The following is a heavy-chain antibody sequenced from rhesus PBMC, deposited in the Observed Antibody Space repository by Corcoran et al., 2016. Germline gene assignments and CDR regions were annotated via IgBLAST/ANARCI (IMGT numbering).Heavy chain of an antibody. V-gene: IGHV2-174*01. CDR3: ARSGADSYYFDY. CDR2: IYWDDDK. CDR1: GFSISTSGMG. D-gene: IGHD2-33*01. J-gene: IGHJ4*01. Sequence: QVTLKESGPALVKPTQTLTLTCTFSGFSISTSGMGVGWIRQPPGKALEWLALIYWDDDKYCSTSLKSRLTISKDTSKNQVVLTMTNMDPVDTATYYCARSGADSYYFDYWGQGVLVTVSS.